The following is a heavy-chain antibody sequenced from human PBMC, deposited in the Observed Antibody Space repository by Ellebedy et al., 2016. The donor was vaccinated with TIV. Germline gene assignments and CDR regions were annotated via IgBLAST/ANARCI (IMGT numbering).Heavy chain of an antibody. V-gene: IGHV3-21*03. CDR3: ARDYIRGYDRRSLDS. J-gene: IGHJ4*02. CDR1: GFNFGSYG. CDR2: IASRGTSN. Sequence: GESLKISXAASGFNFGSYGMHWVRQAPGKGPEWVSTIASRGTSNSYADSVKGRFTVSRDNAKNSLFLQMDSLRVEDTAVYYCARDYIRGYDRRSLDSWGQGTLVTVSS. D-gene: IGHD5-12*01.